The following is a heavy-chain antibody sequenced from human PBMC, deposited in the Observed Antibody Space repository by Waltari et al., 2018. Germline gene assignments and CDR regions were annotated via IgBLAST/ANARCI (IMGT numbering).Heavy chain of an antibody. CDR3: ARQAGSNWFDP. D-gene: IGHD6-13*01. J-gene: IGHJ5*02. V-gene: IGHV4-38-2*01. CDR1: GYSISSGYY. Sequence: QVQLQESGPGLVKPSETLSLTCAVSGYSISSGYYWGWIRQPPGKGLEWIGSIYHSGSTYYNPSLKSRVTISVDTSKNQFSLKLSSVTAADTAVYYCARQAGSNWFDPWGQGTLVTVSS. CDR2: IYHSGST.